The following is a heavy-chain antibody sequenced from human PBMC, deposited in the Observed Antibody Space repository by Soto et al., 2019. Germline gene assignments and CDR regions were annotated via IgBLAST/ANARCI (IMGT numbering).Heavy chain of an antibody. CDR2: INSDGSST. J-gene: IGHJ4*02. V-gene: IGHV3-74*01. Sequence: EVQLVESGGALVQPGGSLRLSCAASGFTFSSYWMHWVRQAPGKGLVWVSRINSDGSSTSYADSVKGRFTISRDNAKNTLYLQMNTLRAADTAVYYCERTSLVVAAATRQDYWGQGTLVTVSS. CDR3: ERTSLVVAAATRQDY. CDR1: GFTFSSYW. D-gene: IGHD2-15*01.